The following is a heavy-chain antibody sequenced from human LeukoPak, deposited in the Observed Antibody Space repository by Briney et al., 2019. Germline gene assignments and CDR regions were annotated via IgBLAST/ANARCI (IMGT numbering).Heavy chain of an antibody. CDR3: AKGQAQDATLYYYYGMDV. D-gene: IGHD2-15*01. CDR1: GFTFSSYG. J-gene: IGHJ6*04. Sequence: PGRSLRLSCAASGFTFSSYGMHWVRQAPGKGLEWVAVISYDGSNKYYADSVKGRFTISRDNSKNTLYLQMNSLRAEDTAVYYCAKGQAQDATLYYYYGMDVWGKGTTVTVSS. CDR2: ISYDGSNK. V-gene: IGHV3-30*18.